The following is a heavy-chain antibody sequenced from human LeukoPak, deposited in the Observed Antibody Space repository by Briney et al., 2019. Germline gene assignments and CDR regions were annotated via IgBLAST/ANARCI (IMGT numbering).Heavy chain of an antibody. D-gene: IGHD1-26*01. CDR2: ISYDGSNK. CDR3: TTDIVGATTLADY. V-gene: IGHV3-30*03. Sequence: GGSLRLSCAASGFTFSSYGMHWVRQAPGKGLEWVAVISYDGSNKYYADSVKGRFTISRDNSKNTLYLQMNSLKTEDTAVYYCTTDIVGATTLADYWGQGTLVTVSS. CDR1: GFTFSSYG. J-gene: IGHJ4*02.